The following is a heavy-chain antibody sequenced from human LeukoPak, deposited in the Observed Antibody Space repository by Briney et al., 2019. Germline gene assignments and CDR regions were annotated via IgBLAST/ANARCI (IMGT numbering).Heavy chain of an antibody. CDR3: ARDTNLRDSFDI. CDR1: GGSISISSYH. CDR2: VFYSGKT. J-gene: IGHJ3*02. D-gene: IGHD2-8*01. V-gene: IGHV4-61*01. Sequence: KTSETLSLTCTVSGGSISISSYHWSWIRQSPGKGLEWIGYVFYSGKTDYSPSLRSRVSMSVDTSKNQFSLKVTSVTAADTAVYYCARDTNLRDSFDIWGQGTMVTVSS.